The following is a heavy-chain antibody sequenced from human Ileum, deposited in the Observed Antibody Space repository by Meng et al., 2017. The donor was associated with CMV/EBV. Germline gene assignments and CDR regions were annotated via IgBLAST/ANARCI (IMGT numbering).Heavy chain of an antibody. CDR2: TYSMSKWNN. CDR1: GNSVFNKNVA. J-gene: IGHJ4*02. CDR3: ARGQFSALDF. V-gene: IGHV6-1*01. D-gene: IGHD4-11*01. Sequence: VQLEPSGHLLRLTSQPLSRSCAISGNSVFNKNVAWNWIRQSPSRGLEWLGMTYSMSKWNNDYAASVESRIIVNLDTFTNQLSLQLNSVTPDDTAVYYCARGQFSALDFWGQGTLVTVSS.